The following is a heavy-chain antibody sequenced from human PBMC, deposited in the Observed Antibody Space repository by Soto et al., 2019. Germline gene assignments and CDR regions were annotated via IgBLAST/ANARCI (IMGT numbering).Heavy chain of an antibody. V-gene: IGHV3-7*01. CDR1: GFTFSSHW. J-gene: IGHJ5*02. CDR3: ATSMRHTLNP. Sequence: EVQVVESGGGLVQPGGSLRLSCAASGFTFSSHWMTWVRQVPGKGLEWVANINQDGSDQYYVDSVKGRFTISRDNAKNSLCLHMNSLTVEDTAVCYSATSMRHTLNPWGQGTLVTVSS. D-gene: IGHD2-8*01. CDR2: INQDGSDQ.